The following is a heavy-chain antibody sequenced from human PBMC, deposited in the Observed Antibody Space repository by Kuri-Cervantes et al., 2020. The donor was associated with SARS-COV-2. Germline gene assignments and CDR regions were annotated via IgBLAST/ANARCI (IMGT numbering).Heavy chain of an antibody. CDR1: AYSISSDYY. J-gene: IGHJ3*02. CDR2: INHSGST. D-gene: IGHD2-2*01. Sequence: SETLSLTCAVSAYSISSDYYWGWIRQPPGEGLEWIGEINHSGSTNYNPSLKSRVTISVDTSKNQFSLKLSSVTAADTAVYYCARESRPGTYCSSTGCYAGAFDIWGQGTMVTVSS. CDR3: ARESRPGTYCSSTGCYAGAFDI. V-gene: IGHV4-38-2*02.